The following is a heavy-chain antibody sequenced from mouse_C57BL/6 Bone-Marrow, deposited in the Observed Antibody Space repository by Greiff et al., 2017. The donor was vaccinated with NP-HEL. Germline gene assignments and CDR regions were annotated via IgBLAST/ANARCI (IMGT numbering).Heavy chain of an antibody. V-gene: IGHV1-64*01. D-gene: IGHD1-1*01. CDR2: IHPNSGST. CDR3: ARLDHYYGSSYGYFDV. J-gene: IGHJ1*03. CDR1: GYTFTSYW. Sequence: QVQLQQPGAELVKPGASVKLSCKASGYTFTSYWMHWVKQRPGQGLEWIGMIHPNSGSTNYNEKFKSKATLTVDKSSRTAYMQLSSLTSEDSAVYYCARLDHYYGSSYGYFDVWGTGTTVTVSS.